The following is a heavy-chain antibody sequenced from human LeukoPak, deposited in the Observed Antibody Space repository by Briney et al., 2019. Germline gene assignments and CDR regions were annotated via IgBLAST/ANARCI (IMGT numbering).Heavy chain of an antibody. J-gene: IGHJ4*02. CDR2: IYYSGST. CDR1: GGSISSSYYY. CDR3: ARHEDRNWYFDH. D-gene: IGHD1-1*01. V-gene: IGHV4-39*01. Sequence: SETLSLTCTVSGGSISSSYYYWGWIRQPPGKGLEGIGTIYYSGSTYYNPSLKSRVTISVDTSKNQFSLKLSSVTAPDTAVYYCARHEDRNWYFDHWGQGTLVTVSS.